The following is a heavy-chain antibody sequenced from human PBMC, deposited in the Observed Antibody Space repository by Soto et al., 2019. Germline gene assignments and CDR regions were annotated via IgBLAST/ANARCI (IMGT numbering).Heavy chain of an antibody. CDR2: ISGSGGST. Sequence: EVQLVESGGGLVQPGGSLRLSCAASGFTFSSYAMSWVRQAPGKGLEWVSAISGSGGSTYYADSVKGRFTISRDNSKNTLYLQMNSLRAEDTAVYYCAKSEVLLWFGEPYYFDYWGQGTLVTVSS. J-gene: IGHJ4*02. V-gene: IGHV3-23*04. D-gene: IGHD3-10*01. CDR1: GFTFSSYA. CDR3: AKSEVLLWFGEPYYFDY.